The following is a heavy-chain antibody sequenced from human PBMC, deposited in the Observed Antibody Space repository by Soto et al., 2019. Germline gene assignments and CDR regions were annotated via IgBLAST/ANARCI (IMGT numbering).Heavy chain of an antibody. Sequence: QVHLVQSGAEVKKPGASVKVACKGSGYAFTTYGITGVRQAPGQGLEWMGWISAHNGNTNYAQRLQGRATVTRDTFTSTAYRELRSLGSDDTAVYYCARGRYGDYWGQGAQVTVS. CDR1: GYAFTTYG. V-gene: IGHV1-18*01. J-gene: IGHJ4*02. CDR2: ISAHNGNT. CDR3: ARGRYGDY. D-gene: IGHD1-1*01.